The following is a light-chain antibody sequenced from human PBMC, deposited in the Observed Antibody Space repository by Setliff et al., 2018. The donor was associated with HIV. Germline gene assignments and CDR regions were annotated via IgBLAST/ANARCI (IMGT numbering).Light chain of an antibody. J-gene: IGLJ1*01. Sequence: QSVLTQPASVSGSPGQSITISCTGTSNDVGRYDLVSWYQQHPARAPKLIIYQATRRPSGVSNRFSGSKSGNVASLTISGLQAEDEADYYCQSYDSSLSRSVFGTGTKVTVL. V-gene: IGLV2-14*02. CDR1: SNDVGRYDL. CDR3: QSYDSSLSRSV. CDR2: QAT.